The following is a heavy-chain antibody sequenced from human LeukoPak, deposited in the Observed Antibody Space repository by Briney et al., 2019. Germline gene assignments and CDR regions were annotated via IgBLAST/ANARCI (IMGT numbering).Heavy chain of an antibody. V-gene: IGHV4-34*01. CDR1: GGSFSGYS. D-gene: IGHD2-15*01. J-gene: IGHJ3*02. CDR3: ARRMKLAAKGDAFDI. CDR2: VSHTEST. Sequence: SETLSLTCAVYGGSFSGYSWTWIRQSPGKGPEWIGEVSHTESTNYNPSLKSRVTISVDASRSHFSLKLNSVTAADTAVYYCARRMKLAAKGDAFDIWGQGTMVTVSS.